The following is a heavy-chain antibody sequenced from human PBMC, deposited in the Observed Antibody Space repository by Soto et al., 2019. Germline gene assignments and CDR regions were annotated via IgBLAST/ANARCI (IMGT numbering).Heavy chain of an antibody. CDR3: ARVGDPAEGGMAV. Sequence: QVQLQESGPGLVKPSQTLSLTCTVSGGSISSGDYYWSWIRQPPGKGLEWIGYIYYSGSTYYNPSLQSRVTISVDTSKHQFSLKLSSVTAAATAVYYCARVGDPAEGGMAVWGQGTTVTVSS. D-gene: IGHD2-2*01. V-gene: IGHV4-30-4*01. J-gene: IGHJ6*02. CDR2: IYYSGST. CDR1: GGSISSGDYY.